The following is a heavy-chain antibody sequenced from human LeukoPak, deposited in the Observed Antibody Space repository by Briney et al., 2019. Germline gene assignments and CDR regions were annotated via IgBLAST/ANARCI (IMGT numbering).Heavy chain of an antibody. V-gene: IGHV4-34*01. CDR1: GGSFSGYY. J-gene: IGHJ5*02. CDR3: ARGHFWSGNTA. Sequence: SETLSLTCAVYGGSFSGYYWSWIRQPPGKGLEWIGEINHSGSTNYNPSLKSRVTISVDTSKNQFSLKLSSVTAADTAVYYRARGHFWSGNTAWGQGTLVTVSS. CDR2: INHSGST. D-gene: IGHD3-3*01.